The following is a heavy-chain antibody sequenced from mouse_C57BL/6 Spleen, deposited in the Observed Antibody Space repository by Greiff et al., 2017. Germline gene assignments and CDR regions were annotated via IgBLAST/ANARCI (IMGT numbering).Heavy chain of an antibody. Sequence: DVKLVESVAELVRPGASVKLSCTASGFNIKNTYMHWVKQRPEQGLEWIGRIDPADGNTKYAPNFQGKATITADTSSNTAYLQLSSLTSEDTAIYCCATLYSLYYFEDWGQGTTLSFAS. J-gene: IGHJ2*01. D-gene: IGHD2-1*01. V-gene: IGHV14-3*01. CDR2: IDPADGNT. CDR1: GFNIKNTY. CDR3: ATLYSLYYFED.